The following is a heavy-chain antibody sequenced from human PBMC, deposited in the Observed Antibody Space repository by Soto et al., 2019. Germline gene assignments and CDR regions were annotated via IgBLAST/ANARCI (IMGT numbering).Heavy chain of an antibody. CDR1: GGSISSSSYY. CDR3: ARHKVATIRGLGWFDP. CDR2: IYYSGST. V-gene: IGHV4-39*01. D-gene: IGHD5-12*01. J-gene: IGHJ5*02. Sequence: QLQLQESGPGLVKPSETLSLTCTVSGGSISSSSYYWGWIRQPPGKGLEWIGSIYYSGSTYYNPSLKSRVTISVDTSKNQFSLKLSSVTAADTAVYYCARHKVATIRGLGWFDPWGQGTLVTVSS.